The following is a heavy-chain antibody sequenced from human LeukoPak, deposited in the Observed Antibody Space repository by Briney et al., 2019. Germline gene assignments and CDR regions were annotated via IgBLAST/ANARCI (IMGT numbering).Heavy chain of an antibody. CDR3: AKDMVRALTRHAFDI. Sequence: GGSLRLSCAPSGFTFDDYAMHWVRQAPVKGLDCVSGISWNSGSIGYADSVKGRLTISRDNARNSLYLQMNSLRAEDTALYYCAKDMVRALTRHAFDIWGQGTMVTVSS. CDR1: GFTFDDYA. D-gene: IGHD3-9*01. CDR2: ISWNSGSI. J-gene: IGHJ3*02. V-gene: IGHV3-9*01.